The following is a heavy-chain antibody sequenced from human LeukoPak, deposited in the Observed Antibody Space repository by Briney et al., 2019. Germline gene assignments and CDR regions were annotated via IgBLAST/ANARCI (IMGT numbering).Heavy chain of an antibody. CDR2: ISYDGSNK. CDR3: ARDLRVAAAGSPLLYYYYGMDV. V-gene: IGHV3-30*04. CDR1: GFTFSSYA. Sequence: TGGSLRLSCAASGFTFSSYAMHWVRQAPGKGLEWVAVISYDGSNKYYADSVKGRFTISRDNSKNTLYLQMNSLRAEDTAVYYCARDLRVAAAGSPLLYYYYGMDVWGQGTTVTVSS. J-gene: IGHJ6*02. D-gene: IGHD6-13*01.